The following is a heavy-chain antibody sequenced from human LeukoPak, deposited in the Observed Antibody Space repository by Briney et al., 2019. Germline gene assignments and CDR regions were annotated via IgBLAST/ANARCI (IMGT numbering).Heavy chain of an antibody. D-gene: IGHD4-11*01. CDR1: GFTVRVYF. V-gene: IGHV3-66*01. J-gene: IGHJ6*02. CDR2: MYSGGST. Sequence: GGSLRLSSAPSGFTVRVYFTASERQAPGKGLEWVSVMYSGGSTYYADSVKGRVAISRDNSQNTVFLQMNSARVEDTAVYYCARCYSNQRFGMDVWGQGTAVTVSS. CDR3: ARCYSNQRFGMDV.